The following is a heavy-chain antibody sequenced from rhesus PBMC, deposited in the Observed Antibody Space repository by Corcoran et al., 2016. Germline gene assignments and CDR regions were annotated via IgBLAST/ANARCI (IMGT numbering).Heavy chain of an antibody. J-gene: IGHJ5-1*01. Sequence: QVTLKESGPALVKPTQTLTLTCTFSGFSINTAETGVGWIRQSPGKALEGLASICWSDTKYYSTSRKSRPTISKDPSKNLVILTMTNMDPVDTATYYCARLPTRRFDVWGPGVLVTVSS. CDR1: GFSINTAETG. CDR3: ARLPTRRFDV. V-gene: IGHV2-95*01. CDR2: ICWSDTK. D-gene: IGHD3S6*01.